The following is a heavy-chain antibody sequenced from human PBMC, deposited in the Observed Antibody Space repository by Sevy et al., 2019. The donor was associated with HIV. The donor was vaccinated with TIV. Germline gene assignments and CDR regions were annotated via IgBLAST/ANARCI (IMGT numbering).Heavy chain of an antibody. Sequence: GGSLRLSCAASGFTLSSYSMNWVRRAPGKGLEWVSSISSTSTYIYYADSVKGRVTISRDNAKNSLFLQMNSLRAEDTAVYYCARGYHYDSSGYYSGDAFDVWGQGTMVTVSS. CDR3: ARGYHYDSSGYYSGDAFDV. CDR2: ISSTSTYI. CDR1: GFTLSSYS. V-gene: IGHV3-21*01. D-gene: IGHD3-22*01. J-gene: IGHJ3*01.